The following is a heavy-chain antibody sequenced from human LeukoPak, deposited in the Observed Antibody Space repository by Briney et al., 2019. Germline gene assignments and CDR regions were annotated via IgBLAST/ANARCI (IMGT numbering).Heavy chain of an antibody. D-gene: IGHD2-15*01. CDR1: GFTFSSYS. V-gene: IGHV3-21*01. CDR2: ISSSSSYI. Sequence: GGSLRLSCAASGFTFSSYSMTWVRQAPGRGLEWVSSISSSSSYIYYADSVKGRFTISRDNAKNSPYLQMNSLRAEDTAVYYCARGTFSGGSIGRRYYYGMDVWGQGTTVTVSS. CDR3: ARGTFSGGSIGRRYYYGMDV. J-gene: IGHJ6*02.